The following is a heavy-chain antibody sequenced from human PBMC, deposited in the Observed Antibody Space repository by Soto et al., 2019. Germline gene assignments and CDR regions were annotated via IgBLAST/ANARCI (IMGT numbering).Heavy chain of an antibody. D-gene: IGHD2-15*01. Sequence: QVQLVESGGGVVQPGRSLRLSCAASGFTFSSYGMHWVRQAPGKELEWVAVIWYDGSNKYYADSVKGRFTISRDNPKNKLYLQMNILRGDDTAVYYCASEYCSGGSCHYYGMDVWGQGTTVSVSS. V-gene: IGHV3-33*01. CDR3: ASEYCSGGSCHYYGMDV. CDR1: GFTFSSYG. J-gene: IGHJ6*02. CDR2: IWYDGSNK.